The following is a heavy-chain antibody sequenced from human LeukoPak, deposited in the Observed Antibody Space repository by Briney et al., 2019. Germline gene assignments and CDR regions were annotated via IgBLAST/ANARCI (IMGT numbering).Heavy chain of an antibody. CDR2: IRYDESEK. CDR3: ARVRIGLDDDAVDI. J-gene: IGHJ3*02. CDR1: GFTFSRYG. Sequence: QAGGSLRLSCAASGFTFSRYGMHWVRQAPGKGLEWVAFIRYDESEKHYADSVKGRFTISRDTSKSTLYLQMSSLRVEDTALYYCARVRIGLDDDAVDIWGQGTMVTVSS. D-gene: IGHD2-15*01. V-gene: IGHV3-30*02.